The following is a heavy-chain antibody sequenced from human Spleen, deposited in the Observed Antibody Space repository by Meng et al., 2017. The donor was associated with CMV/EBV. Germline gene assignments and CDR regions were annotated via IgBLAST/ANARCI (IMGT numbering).Heavy chain of an antibody. J-gene: IGHJ4*02. Sequence: GGSLRLSCAASGFTFSDYYMSWIRRAPGKGLEWISYVSSSGTTLHYADSVKGRFTISRDNAQNSLYLQMNSLRAEDTAMYYRAKDIEMATSNWGQGTLVTVSS. CDR2: VSSSGTTL. V-gene: IGHV3-11*01. CDR3: AKDIEMATSN. D-gene: IGHD5-24*01. CDR1: GFTFSDYY.